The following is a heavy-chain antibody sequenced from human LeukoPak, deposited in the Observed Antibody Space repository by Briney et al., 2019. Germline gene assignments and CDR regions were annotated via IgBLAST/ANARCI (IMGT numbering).Heavy chain of an antibody. D-gene: IGHD3-10*01. CDR2: IGSSSSYI. CDR1: GFTFSSYS. Sequence: PGGSLRLSCAAYGFTFSSYSMNWVRQAPGKGLEWVSSIGSSSSYIYYADSVKGRFTISRDNAKNSLHLQMNSLRAEDTAVYYCASSFDWGQGTLVTVSS. CDR3: ASSFD. J-gene: IGHJ4*02. V-gene: IGHV3-21*01.